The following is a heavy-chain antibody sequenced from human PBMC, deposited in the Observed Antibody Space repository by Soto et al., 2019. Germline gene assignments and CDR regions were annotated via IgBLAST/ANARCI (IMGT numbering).Heavy chain of an antibody. V-gene: IGHV3-30*18. CDR1: GFTFSSYG. Sequence: QVQLVESGGGVVQPGRSLRLSCAASGFTFSSYGMHWVRQAPGKGLEWVAVISYDGSNKYYADSVKGRFTISRDNSKNTLYLQMNSLRAEDTAVYYCAKDLGYSYGPLIYYYYGMDVWGQGTTVTVSS. CDR2: ISYDGSNK. CDR3: AKDLGYSYGPLIYYYYGMDV. J-gene: IGHJ6*02. D-gene: IGHD5-18*01.